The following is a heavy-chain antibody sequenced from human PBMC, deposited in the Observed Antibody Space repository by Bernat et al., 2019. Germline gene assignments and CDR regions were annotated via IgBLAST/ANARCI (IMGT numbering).Heavy chain of an antibody. CDR3: ARGGVAGTSFDY. D-gene: IGHD6-19*01. J-gene: IGHJ4*02. V-gene: IGHV3-30-3*01. Sequence: VQLLESGGGLVQPGRSLRLSCAASGFTFSTYAMYWVRQAPGKGLEWVAAISFDGSNKRYTDYVKGRFTISRDNSQNTLYLQVNSLRAEDTAVYYCARGGVAGTSFDYWGQGTLVTVSS. CDR2: ISFDGSNK. CDR1: GFTFSTYA.